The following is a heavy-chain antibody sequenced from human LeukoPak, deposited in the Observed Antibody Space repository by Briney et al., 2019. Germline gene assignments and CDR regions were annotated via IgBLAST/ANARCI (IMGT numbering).Heavy chain of an antibody. CDR2: LSGSGGGT. V-gene: IGHV3-23*01. D-gene: IGHD3-10*01. CDR1: GITLSNYG. CDR3: AKRGVVIRVILVGFHKEAYYFDS. Sequence: GGSLRLSCAVSGITLSNYGMSWVRQAPGKGLERVAGLSGSGGGTNYADSVKGRFTISRDNAKKTLYLQMNSLRAEDTAVYFCAKRGVVIRVILVGFHKEAYYFDSWGQGALVTVSS. J-gene: IGHJ4*02.